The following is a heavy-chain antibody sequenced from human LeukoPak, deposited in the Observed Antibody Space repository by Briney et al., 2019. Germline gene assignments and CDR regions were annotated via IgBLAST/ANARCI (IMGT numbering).Heavy chain of an antibody. CDR3: AKGSPTSADAFDI. CDR2: ISETGRST. V-gene: IGHV3-23*01. J-gene: IGHJ3*02. Sequence: GGSLRLSCVASGFTFSTFAMNWVRQAPGKGLEWVSTISETGRSTYYADSVKGQFTISRDNSKNTLYLQMNSLRAEDTAVYYCAKGSPTSADAFDIWGQGTMVTVSS. CDR1: GFTFSTFA.